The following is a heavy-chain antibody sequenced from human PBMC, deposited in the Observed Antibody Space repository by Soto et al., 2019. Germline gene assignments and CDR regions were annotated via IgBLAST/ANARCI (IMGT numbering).Heavy chain of an antibody. J-gene: IGHJ6*02. CDR3: ARGNWNYYYGFDV. CDR2: IKPDGSEQ. Sequence: EVQLVESGGGLVQPGGSHRLSCAASEFTFDKYYMTWVRQAPGKGPEWVANIKPDGSEQYYVDSVKGRFTISRDNANNSLYLQMNSLRAEDTAVYFCARGNWNYYYGFDVWGQGTTVTVSS. D-gene: IGHD1-20*01. CDR1: EFTFDKYY. V-gene: IGHV3-7*01.